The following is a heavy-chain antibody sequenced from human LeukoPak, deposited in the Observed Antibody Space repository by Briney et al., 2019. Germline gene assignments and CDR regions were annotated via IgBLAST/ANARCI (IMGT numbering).Heavy chain of an antibody. D-gene: IGHD3-10*01. Sequence: ASVRVSCKASGYTFSDWYIHWVRQAPGQGLEWMGWINTNSGGTNYAQKFQGRVTLTRDTSIITAYMELTRLGSDDTAVYYCARLPVVGSGSYYADFLNWFDPWGQGTLVTVSS. J-gene: IGHJ5*02. V-gene: IGHV1-2*02. CDR3: ARLPVVGSGSYYADFLNWFDP. CDR2: INTNSGGT. CDR1: GYTFSDWY.